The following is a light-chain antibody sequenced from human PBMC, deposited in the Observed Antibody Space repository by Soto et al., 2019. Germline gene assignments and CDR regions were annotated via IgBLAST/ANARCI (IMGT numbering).Light chain of an antibody. V-gene: IGLV2-8*01. CDR2: EVS. CDR1: IGDVGGYNY. Sequence: QSVLTQPPSASGSAGQSVTISCTGTIGDVGGYNYVSWYQQHPGKAPKLMIYEVSKRPSGVPDRFSGSKSGNTASLTVSGLQAEDEADYYCSSYAGSNRVFGTGTKVTVL. J-gene: IGLJ1*01. CDR3: SSYAGSNRV.